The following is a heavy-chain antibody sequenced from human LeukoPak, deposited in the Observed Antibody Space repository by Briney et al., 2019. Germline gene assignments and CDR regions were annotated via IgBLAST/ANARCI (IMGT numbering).Heavy chain of an antibody. CDR1: GFIFSNYA. CDR2: IVGSGANT. J-gene: IGHJ4*02. CDR3: AKWGDYDVLTGYYDPDN. Sequence: GASLRLSCAASGFIFSNYAMSWARQAPGKGLEWVSAIVGSGANTYYADSVRGRFTISRDNPRNTLYLQMNSLRAEDTAVYYCAKWGDYDVLTGYYDPDNWGQGTLVTVSS. V-gene: IGHV3-23*01. D-gene: IGHD3-9*01.